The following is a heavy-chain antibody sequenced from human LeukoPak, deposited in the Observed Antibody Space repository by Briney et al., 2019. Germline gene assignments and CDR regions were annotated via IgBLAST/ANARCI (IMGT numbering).Heavy chain of an antibody. D-gene: IGHD1-26*01. CDR2: MYASGDF. Sequence: SETLSLTYTVSGGSIGIYYWTWIRQSAGKGLEWLGRMYASGDFNYNPFLKSRVTMSVDTSKNQFSLNLNSVTAADTAVYYCARGWAPRGQKSCFDYWGRGTLVTVSS. CDR1: GGSIGIYY. J-gene: IGHJ4*02. CDR3: ARGWAPRGQKSCFDY. V-gene: IGHV4-4*07.